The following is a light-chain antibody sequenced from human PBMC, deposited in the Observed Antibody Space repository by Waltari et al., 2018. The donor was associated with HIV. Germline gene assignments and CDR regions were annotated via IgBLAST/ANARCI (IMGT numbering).Light chain of an antibody. V-gene: IGLV1-51*01. CDR1: SPNIGSNR. CDR3: GTWDSSLSAVL. J-gene: IGLJ2*01. CDR2: YNT. Sequence: QSVLTQPPSVSVAPGQKVTISCSGSSPNIGSNRVFWYQQLPGTAPKLLIYYNTKRPSGIPDRFSGSKSGTLATLGITGLQTGDEADYYCGTWDSSLSAVLFGGGTKLTVL.